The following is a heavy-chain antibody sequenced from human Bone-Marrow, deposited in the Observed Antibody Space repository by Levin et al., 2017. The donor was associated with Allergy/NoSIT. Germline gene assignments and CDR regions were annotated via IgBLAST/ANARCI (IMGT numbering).Heavy chain of an antibody. CDR2: ISGSGGST. J-gene: IGHJ6*02. V-gene: IGHV3-23*01. D-gene: IGHD3/OR15-3a*01. CDR3: AQANQGTYYHGMDV. Sequence: PGGSLRLSCTASEFTFNTYAMSWVRQPPGKGLEWVSYISGSGGSTYHADSVKGRFTISRDNSKNTLYLQMNSLRVEDTALYYCAQANQGTYYHGMDVWGQGTTVTVSS. CDR1: EFTFNTYA.